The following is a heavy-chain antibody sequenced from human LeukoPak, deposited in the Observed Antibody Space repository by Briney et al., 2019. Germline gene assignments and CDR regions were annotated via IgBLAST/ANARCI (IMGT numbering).Heavy chain of an antibody. J-gene: IGHJ4*02. D-gene: IGHD6-19*01. V-gene: IGHV3-74*01. Sequence: GGSLRLSCAASGFTFSSYWMHWVRQAPGKGLVWVSRINSDGSSTSYADSVKGRFTISRDNAKNTLYLQMNSLRAEDTAVYYCARAEYGYPGGCWGQGTLVTVSS. CDR2: INSDGSST. CDR1: GFTFSSYW. CDR3: ARAEYGYPGGC.